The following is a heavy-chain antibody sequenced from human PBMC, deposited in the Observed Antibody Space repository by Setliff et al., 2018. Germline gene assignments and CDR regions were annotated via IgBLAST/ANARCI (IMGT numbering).Heavy chain of an antibody. CDR2: INHSGST. V-gene: IGHV4-34*09. CDR1: GGSFSDYY. Sequence: TLSLTCAVYGGSFSDYYWSWIRQSPGKGLEWIGEINHSGSTYYNPSLKSRVTISVDTSQNQFSLRLSSVTAADTAVYYCARGTTNLNYYYYMDVWGKGTTVTVSS. J-gene: IGHJ6*03. CDR3: ARGTTNLNYYYYMDV. D-gene: IGHD4-4*01.